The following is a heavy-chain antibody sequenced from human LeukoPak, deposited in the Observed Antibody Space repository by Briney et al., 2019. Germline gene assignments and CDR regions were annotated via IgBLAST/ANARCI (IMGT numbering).Heavy chain of an antibody. Sequence: EASVKVSCKASGYTFTSYGISWVRQAPGQGLEWMGWISAYNGNTNYAQKLQGRVTMTTDTFTSAAYMELRSLRSDDTAVYYCARVEAIGDWFDPWGQGTLVTVSS. CDR2: ISAYNGNT. CDR1: GYTFTSYG. V-gene: IGHV1-18*01. J-gene: IGHJ5*02. CDR3: ARVEAIGDWFDP.